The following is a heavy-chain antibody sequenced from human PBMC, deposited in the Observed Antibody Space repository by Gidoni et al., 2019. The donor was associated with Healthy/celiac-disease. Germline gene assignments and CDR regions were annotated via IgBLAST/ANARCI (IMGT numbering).Heavy chain of an antibody. CDR1: GGSISSYY. Sequence: QVQMQESGPGLVKPSETLSHTCTVSGGSISSYYWSWIRQPPGKGLEWIGYLYYSGSTNYNPSLKSRVTISVDTSKNQFSLKLSSVTAADTAVYYCARHHGIVGATGRDVWGQGTTVTVSS. J-gene: IGHJ6*02. CDR3: ARHHGIVGATGRDV. CDR2: LYYSGST. V-gene: IGHV4-59*01. D-gene: IGHD1-26*01.